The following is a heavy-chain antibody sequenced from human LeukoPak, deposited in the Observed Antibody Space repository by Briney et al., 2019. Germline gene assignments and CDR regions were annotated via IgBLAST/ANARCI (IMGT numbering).Heavy chain of an antibody. Sequence: GSLRLSFAASGFTFSNYAMNWVRPAPGKGLEWVSVISGSGVSTYYADSVKGRLTISRDNSKDTLYLQMNSLRAEDTAVYYCTKGQRGYIYGFDYWGQGTLVTVSS. D-gene: IGHD5-18*01. V-gene: IGHV3-23*01. CDR3: TKGQRGYIYGFDY. CDR2: ISGSGVST. J-gene: IGHJ4*02. CDR1: GFTFSNYA.